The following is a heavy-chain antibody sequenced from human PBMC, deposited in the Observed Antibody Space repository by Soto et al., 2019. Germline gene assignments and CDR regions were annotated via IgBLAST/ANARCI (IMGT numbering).Heavy chain of an antibody. J-gene: IGHJ6*02. CDR3: ASGTYYDILTGYSLGGMDV. CDR1: GFTFSSYD. CDR2: IGTAGDT. D-gene: IGHD3-9*01. Sequence: GVSLRLSCAASGFTFSSYDMHWVRQATGKGLEWVSAIGTAGDTYYPGSVKGRFTISRENVKNSLYLQMNSLRAGDTAVYYCASGTYYDILTGYSLGGMDVWGQGTTVTVS. V-gene: IGHV3-13*01.